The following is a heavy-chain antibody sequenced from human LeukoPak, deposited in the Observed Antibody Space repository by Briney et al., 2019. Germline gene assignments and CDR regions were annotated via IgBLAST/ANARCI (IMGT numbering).Heavy chain of an antibody. CDR1: GFTFSYYG. Sequence: GGSLRLSCAASGFTFSYYGMHWVRQAPGKGLEWVAFIRFEGTEKFYAASVKGRFTISRDNSKNTLYLEMNSLRVEDTAVYYCAKDMMRDRWFGESWGQGTLVTVSS. V-gene: IGHV3-30*02. J-gene: IGHJ5*02. CDR3: AKDMMRDRWFGES. D-gene: IGHD3-10*01. CDR2: IRFEGTEK.